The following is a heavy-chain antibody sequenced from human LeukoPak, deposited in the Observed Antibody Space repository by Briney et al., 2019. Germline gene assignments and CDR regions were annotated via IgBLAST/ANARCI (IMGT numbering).Heavy chain of an antibody. D-gene: IGHD6-19*01. CDR2: IYYTGAT. V-gene: IGHV4-59*08. CDR1: GGSIGSNY. CDR3: AKYGNSGWVIDN. Sequence: SETLSLTCTVSGGSIGSNYWTWIRQPPGKGLEYIGYIYYTGATNYNPSLKSRVTISVDTSKNQFSLKMTSVTAADTAVYFCAKYGNSGWVIDNWGQGTLVTVS. J-gene: IGHJ4*02.